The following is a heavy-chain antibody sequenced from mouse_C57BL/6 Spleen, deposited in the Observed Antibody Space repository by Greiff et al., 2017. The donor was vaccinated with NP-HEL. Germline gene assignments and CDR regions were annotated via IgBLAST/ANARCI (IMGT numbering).Heavy chain of an antibody. D-gene: IGHD2-1*01. J-gene: IGHJ4*01. CDR3: AKKFVDLLWSYAMDY. CDR1: GFTFSDYG. CDR2: ISSGSSTI. V-gene: IGHV5-17*01. Sequence: EVHLVESGGGLVKPGGSLKLSCAASGFTFSDYGMHWVRQAPEKGLEWVAYISSGSSTIYYADTVKGRFTISRDNAKNTLFLQMTSLRSEDTAMYYCAKKFVDLLWSYAMDYWGQGTSVTVSS.